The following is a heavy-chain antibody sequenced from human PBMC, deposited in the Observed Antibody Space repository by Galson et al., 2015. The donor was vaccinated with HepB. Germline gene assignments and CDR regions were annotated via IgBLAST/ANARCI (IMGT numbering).Heavy chain of an antibody. V-gene: IGHV1-69*13. J-gene: IGHJ6*02. CDR2: IIPIFGTA. D-gene: IGHD3-3*01. CDR1: GGTFSSYA. CDR3: ARGPTIFGPTLLFGGGHPGSMDV. Sequence: SVKASCKASGGTFSSYAISWVRQAPGQGLEWMGGIIPIFGTANYAQKFQGRVTITADESTSTAYMELSSLRSEDTAVYYCARGPTIFGPTLLFGGGHPGSMDVWGQGTTVTVSS.